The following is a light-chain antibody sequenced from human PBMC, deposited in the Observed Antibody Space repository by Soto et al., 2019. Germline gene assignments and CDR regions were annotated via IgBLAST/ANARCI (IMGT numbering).Light chain of an antibody. CDR1: QTVRNNY. CDR3: QQRSNWPLT. CDR2: DAS. J-gene: IGKJ4*01. Sequence: EFVLTRSPGTLSLSPGERATLSCRASQTVRNNYLAWYQQKPGQAPRLLLYDASSRATGIPDRFSGGGSGTDFSLIISSLEPEDFAVYYCQQRSNWPLTFGGGTKVDIK. V-gene: IGKV3D-20*02.